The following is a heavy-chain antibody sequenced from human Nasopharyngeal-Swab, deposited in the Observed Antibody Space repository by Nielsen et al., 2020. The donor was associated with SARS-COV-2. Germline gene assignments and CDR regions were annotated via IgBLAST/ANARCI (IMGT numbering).Heavy chain of an antibody. CDR2: IYYSGST. J-gene: IGHJ6*03. Sequence: SETLSLTCTVSGGSISRYYWSWVRQPPGKGLEWIGYIYYSGSTSYKSSHKSRVTMSVDTSKNQFFLKLSSVTAADTAVYYCAREQMGRGDGKYYYWYMDVWGKGTTVTVSS. CDR3: AREQMGRGDGKYYYWYMDV. V-gene: IGHV4-59*12. CDR1: GGSISRYY. D-gene: IGHD3-10*01.